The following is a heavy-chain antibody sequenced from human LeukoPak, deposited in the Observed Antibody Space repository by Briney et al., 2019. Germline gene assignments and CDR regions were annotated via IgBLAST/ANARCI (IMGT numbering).Heavy chain of an antibody. Sequence: GGSLRLSCAASGFTFSSYGKSWVRQAPGKGLEWVSAISGSGGSTYYADSVKGRFTISRDNSKNTLYLQMNSLRAEDTAVYFFAKDWGTDRIVAATRGLDYWGQGNLVTVSS. CDR3: AKDWGTDRIVAATRGLDY. J-gene: IGHJ4*02. CDR2: ISGSGGST. D-gene: IGHD2-15*01. V-gene: IGHV3-23*01. CDR1: GFTFSSYG.